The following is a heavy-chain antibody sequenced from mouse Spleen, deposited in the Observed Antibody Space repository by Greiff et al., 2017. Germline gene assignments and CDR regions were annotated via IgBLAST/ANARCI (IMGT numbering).Heavy chain of an antibody. CDR3: ARRRGYDSSSMDY. CDR2: IWRGGGT. J-gene: IGHJ4*01. D-gene: IGHD2-12*01. Sequence: VKLQESGPGLVQPSPSLSITCTVSGFSLTRYGVHWVRQCPGKGLEGLGAIWRGGGTDYTAAFISRRSISKDNSKSQVFCKTNSLQADDTAIYYCARRRGYDSSSMDYWGQGTSVTVSA. CDR1: GFSLTRYG. V-gene: IGHV2-2*01.